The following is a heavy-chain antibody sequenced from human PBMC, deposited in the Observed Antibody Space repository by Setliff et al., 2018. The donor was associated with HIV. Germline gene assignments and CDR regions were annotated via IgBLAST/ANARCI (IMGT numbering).Heavy chain of an antibody. J-gene: IGHJ4*02. CDR3: ARDGPYYHDSSATDY. V-gene: IGHV3-30*02. D-gene: IGHD3-22*01. CDR2: IRYDGSNK. CDR1: GFTISSYH. Sequence: PGGSLRLSCAASGFTISSYHIHWVRQAPGKGLEWVTFIRYDGSNKYYADSVKGRFTISRDNSKNTLYLQMNSLRVEDTAVYYCARDGPYYHDSSATDYWGQGTLVTVSS.